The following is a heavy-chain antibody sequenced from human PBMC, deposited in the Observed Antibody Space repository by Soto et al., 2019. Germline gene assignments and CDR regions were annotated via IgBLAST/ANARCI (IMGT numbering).Heavy chain of an antibody. CDR1: GGSFSDYY. V-gene: IGHV4-34*01. Sequence: PSETLSLTCAVYGGSFSDYYWIWIRQPPGKGLEWIGEINHSGSTNYNPSLKSRVTISVDTSKNQFSLKLSSVTAADTAVYYCARRISSLITMVRGVIIPAFDYWGQGTLVTVSS. CDR2: INHSGST. J-gene: IGHJ4*02. CDR3: ARRISSLITMVRGVIIPAFDY. D-gene: IGHD3-10*01.